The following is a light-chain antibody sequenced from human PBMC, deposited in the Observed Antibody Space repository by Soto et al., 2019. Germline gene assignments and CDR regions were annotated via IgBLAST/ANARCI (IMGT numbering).Light chain of an antibody. Sequence: EILLPQSPATLSLSPGERATLSCRASQSVSSNIAWYQQKPGQAPRLLIYDASNRATGVPARFSGSGSGTDFTLTISSLEPEDFAVYYCQQRYNWPPITFGQGTRLEIK. CDR2: DAS. CDR3: QQRYNWPPIT. CDR1: QSVSSN. J-gene: IGKJ5*01. V-gene: IGKV3-11*01.